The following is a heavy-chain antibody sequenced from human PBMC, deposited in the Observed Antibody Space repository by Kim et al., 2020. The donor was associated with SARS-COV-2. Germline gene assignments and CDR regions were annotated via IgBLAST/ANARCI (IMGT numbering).Heavy chain of an antibody. V-gene: IGHV4-39*01. CDR2: IFYSGST. J-gene: IGHJ6*02. Sequence: SETLSLTCTVSGGSISSSSYYWGWVRQPPGKGLEGIARIFYSGSTYYNPSLKSRGTIIVEKSTNQFSLELSFVIAADTATYYCAGVNIHSYFYAMDDGG. CDR1: GGSISSSSYY. D-gene: IGHD3-10*01. CDR3: AGVNIHSYFYAMDD.